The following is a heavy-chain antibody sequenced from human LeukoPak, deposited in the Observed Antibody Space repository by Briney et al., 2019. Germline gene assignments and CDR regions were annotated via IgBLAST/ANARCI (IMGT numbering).Heavy chain of an antibody. V-gene: IGHV4-59*12. J-gene: IGHJ6*02. CDR3: ARGSMGGSGTSYKDFYYGMDV. CDR1: GGSISSYY. CDR2: IYDSGNT. D-gene: IGHD3-10*01. Sequence: KPSETLALTCTVSGGSISSYYWSWIRQPPGKGLEWIGYIYDSGNTNYNPSLKSRVTISVDTSKNQFSLKLNSVTAADTAVYYCARGSMGGSGTSYKDFYYGMDVWGQGTTVTVSS.